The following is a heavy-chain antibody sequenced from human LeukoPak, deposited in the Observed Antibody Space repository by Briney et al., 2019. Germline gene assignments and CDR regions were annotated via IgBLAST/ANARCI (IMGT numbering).Heavy chain of an antibody. CDR2: VYYSGVT. J-gene: IGHJ1*01. V-gene: IGHV4-59*08. CDR1: GGSTGSDY. CDR3: ARLSLHCSGGSCYRGAFDS. D-gene: IGHD2-15*01. Sequence: SETLSLTCTVSGGSTGSDYCSWIRQPPGKGLEWIAYVYYSGVTSYNPSLKSRVAISIDTSKNQFSLNLSSVTAADTAVYYCARLSLHCSGGSCYRGAFDSWGQGTLVTVSS.